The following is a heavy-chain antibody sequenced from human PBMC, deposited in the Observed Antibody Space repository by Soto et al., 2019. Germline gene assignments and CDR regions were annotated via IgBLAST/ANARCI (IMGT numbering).Heavy chain of an antibody. CDR2: IIPIFGTA. Sequence: SVKVSCRASGRTFSSYAISWMPQAPGQGLEWMRGIIPIFGTANYAQKFQGSVTITADEATSTAYMKMSSLRFEDSAVYYWERDGGGSGEDGSGSYNGMDVWG. D-gene: IGHD3-10*01. CDR1: GRTFSSYA. CDR3: ERDGGGSGEDGSGSYNGMDV. J-gene: IGHJ6*02. V-gene: IGHV1-69*13.